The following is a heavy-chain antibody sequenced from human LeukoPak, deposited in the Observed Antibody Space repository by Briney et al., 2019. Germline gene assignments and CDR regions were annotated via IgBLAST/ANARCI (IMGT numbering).Heavy chain of an antibody. CDR1: GFTFTKYW. CDR3: ARVPDSSVDMSFDP. Sequence: PGDSLRLSCAASGFTFTKYWMTWVRQAPGKGLEWVGNIKQDGSDKNYMDSVKGRFTISRDNTKNSVYLQMSSLRAEDTAVYYCARVPDSSVDMSFDPWGQGTLVTVSS. CDR2: IKQDGSDK. D-gene: IGHD3-22*01. V-gene: IGHV3-7*01. J-gene: IGHJ5*02.